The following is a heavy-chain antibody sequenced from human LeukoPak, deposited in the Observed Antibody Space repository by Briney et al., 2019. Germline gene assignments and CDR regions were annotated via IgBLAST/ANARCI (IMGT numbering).Heavy chain of an antibody. Sequence: PGGSLRLSCAASGFTFSSYSMNWVRQAPGKGLEWVSYFSTRSSTISYADSVKDRFAISRDNDKNSLYLQMNSLRDEDTAVYYCARDHDYGFDYCGQGTLVTVSS. J-gene: IGHJ4*02. V-gene: IGHV3-48*02. CDR2: FSTRSSTI. D-gene: IGHD4-17*01. CDR1: GFTFSSYS. CDR3: ARDHDYGFDY.